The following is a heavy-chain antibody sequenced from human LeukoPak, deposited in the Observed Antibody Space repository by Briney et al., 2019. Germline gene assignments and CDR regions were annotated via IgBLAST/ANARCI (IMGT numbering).Heavy chain of an antibody. V-gene: IGHV4-61*02. J-gene: IGHJ4*02. CDR1: GGSISSGSYY. CDR3: ARPYYDLPSFDY. Sequence: TSETLSLTCTVSGGSISSGSYYWSWIRQPAGKGLEWIGRIYTSGSTNYNPSLKSRVTISVDTSKNQFSLKLSSVTAADTAVYYCARPYYDLPSFDYWGQGTLVTVSS. CDR2: IYTSGST. D-gene: IGHD3-3*01.